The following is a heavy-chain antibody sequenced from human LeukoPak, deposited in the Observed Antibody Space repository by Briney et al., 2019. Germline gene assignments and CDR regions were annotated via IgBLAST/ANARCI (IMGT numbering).Heavy chain of an antibody. J-gene: IGHJ4*02. Sequence: GGSLRLSCAASGFTSSSYAMSWVRQAPGKGLEWVSAISGSGGSTYYADSVKGRFTISRDNSKNTLYLQMNSLRAEDTAVYYCAKARWAQTYYDYWGQGTLVTVSS. CDR1: GFTSSSYA. CDR3: AKARWAQTYYDY. V-gene: IGHV3-23*01. D-gene: IGHD4-23*01. CDR2: ISGSGGST.